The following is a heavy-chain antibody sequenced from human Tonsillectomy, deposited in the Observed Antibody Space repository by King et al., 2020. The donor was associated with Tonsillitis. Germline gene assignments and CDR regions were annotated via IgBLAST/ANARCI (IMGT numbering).Heavy chain of an antibody. V-gene: IGHV4-59*08. Sequence: QLQESGPGLVKPSETLSLTCTVSGGSISSYYWSWIRQPPGKGLEWIGYIYYSGSTNYNPSLKSRATISVDTSKNQFSLKLSSVTAADTAVYYCARQDYYGSGPNWFDPWGQGTLVTVSS. CDR3: ARQDYYGSGPNWFDP. D-gene: IGHD3-10*01. J-gene: IGHJ5*02. CDR2: IYYSGST. CDR1: GGSISSYY.